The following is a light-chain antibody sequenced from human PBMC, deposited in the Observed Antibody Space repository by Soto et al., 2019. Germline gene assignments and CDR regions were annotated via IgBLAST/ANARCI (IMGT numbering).Light chain of an antibody. CDR1: SSNIGAGYD. Sequence: QSVLTQPPSVSGAPGQRVTLSCTGSSSNIGAGYDVHWYQQFPGTAPKLLIYANSHRPSGVPDRFSGSQSGTSASLAITGLQAEDEADYYCQSYDSRLSGYVFGTGTKLTVL. V-gene: IGLV1-40*01. J-gene: IGLJ1*01. CDR3: QSYDSRLSGYV. CDR2: ANS.